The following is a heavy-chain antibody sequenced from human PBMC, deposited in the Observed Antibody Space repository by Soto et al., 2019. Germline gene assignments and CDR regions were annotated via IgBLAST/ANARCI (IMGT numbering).Heavy chain of an antibody. CDR1: GDSLRGQS. D-gene: IGHD6-19*01. V-gene: IGHV4-34*01. CDR2: LDQRGGT. J-gene: IGHJ6*02. Sequence: QVQLQQWGAGLLKASETLSLTCAVVGDSLRGQSWNWIRQSPGKGLEWIGELDQRGGTNYNPSLKGRAIISDDTSKKQFSLTLASVTAADTAVYYCARKDSYGWSGESLDIWGQGPTVPVSS. CDR3: ARKDSYGWSGESLDI.